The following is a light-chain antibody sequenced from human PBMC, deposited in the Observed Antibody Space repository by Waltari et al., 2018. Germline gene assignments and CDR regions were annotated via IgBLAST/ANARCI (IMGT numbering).Light chain of an antibody. V-gene: IGKV1-9*01. CDR3: QQLDSFPIT. CDR1: PAISSY. J-gene: IGKJ5*01. Sequence: DIQSTQSPSFLSASLGDRVTITCRASPAISSYLAWYQQKPGRAPKLLIYAASTLQSGVPSGFSGSGSGTEFTLTISSLQPEDFATYYCQQLDSFPITFGQGTRLEIK. CDR2: AAS.